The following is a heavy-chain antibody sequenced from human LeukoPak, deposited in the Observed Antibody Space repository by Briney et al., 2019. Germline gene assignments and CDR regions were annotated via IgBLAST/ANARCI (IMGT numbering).Heavy chain of an antibody. CDR3: ARHGDILNGYLDY. CDR1: GGSISSYY. Sequence: SETLSLTCTVSGGSISSYYWSWIRQPPGKGLEWIGYMYYSGSTKYNPSLKSRVTISVDTSKTHFSLKLSSVTAADTAVYYCARHGDILNGYLDYWGQGTLVTVSS. J-gene: IGHJ4*02. V-gene: IGHV4-59*08. D-gene: IGHD3-9*01. CDR2: MYYSGST.